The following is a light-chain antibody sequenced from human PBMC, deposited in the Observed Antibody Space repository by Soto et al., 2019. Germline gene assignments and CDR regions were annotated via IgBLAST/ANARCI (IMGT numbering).Light chain of an antibody. J-gene: IGLJ2*01. CDR3: SSYADSNIYVV. V-gene: IGLV2-8*01. CDR2: EVT. Sequence: QSALTQPPSASGSPGQSVTISCTGTSSDVGGYNYVSWYQQHPGKAPKLVIYEVTKRPSGVPDRFSGSKSGNTASLTVSGLQAEDEADYYCSSYADSNIYVVFGGGTQLTVL. CDR1: SSDVGGYNY.